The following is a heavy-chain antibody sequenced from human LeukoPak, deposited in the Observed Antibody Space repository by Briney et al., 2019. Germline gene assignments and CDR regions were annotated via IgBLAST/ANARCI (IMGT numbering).Heavy chain of an antibody. D-gene: IGHD3-16*01. Sequence: GGSRRLSSAPSTFTASSNYISWVRQAQGKGLEWDSGIYSGGSRYYADSAKGRFSLSRDNSRTALYLQMNSLRADDTAVYYCARSAPLGTHQYYFDYWGQGTLVTVSS. CDR3: ARSAPLGTHQYYFDY. CDR1: TFTASSNY. V-gene: IGHV3-53*01. J-gene: IGHJ4*02. CDR2: IYSGGSR.